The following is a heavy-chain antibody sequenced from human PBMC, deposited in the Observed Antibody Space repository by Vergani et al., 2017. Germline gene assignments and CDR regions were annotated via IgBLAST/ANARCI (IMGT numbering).Heavy chain of an antibody. D-gene: IGHD4-23*01. CDR1: GWSFSGYY. J-gene: IGHJ5*02. CDR2: IKHSGST. Sequence: QVQLQQWGAGLLKPSETLSLTCAVYGWSFSGYYWSWIRQPPGKGLEWIGEIKHSGSTNYNPSLKSRVTISVDTSKNQFSLKMSYVTAADTAVYYCAGGCRGSSLYGGLNWFDHWGQGTLVTVSS. V-gene: IGHV4-34*01. CDR3: AGGCRGSSLYGGLNWFDH.